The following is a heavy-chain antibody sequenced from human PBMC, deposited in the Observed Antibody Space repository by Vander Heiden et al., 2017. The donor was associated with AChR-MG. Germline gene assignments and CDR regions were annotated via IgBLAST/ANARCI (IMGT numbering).Heavy chain of an antibody. CDR1: GFTFSSYA. Sequence: EVQLLESGGGLVQPGGSLILSCVASGFTFSSYALSWVRQAPEKGLDWVSAISGTGDSTYYADSVKGLFTISRDNSKNTLYLQVNSLRVEDTARYYCARSHGAVGRWFDLWGRGTLVTVSS. D-gene: IGHD1-1*01. J-gene: IGHJ2*01. CDR3: ARSHGAVGRWFDL. CDR2: ISGTGDST. V-gene: IGHV3-23*01.